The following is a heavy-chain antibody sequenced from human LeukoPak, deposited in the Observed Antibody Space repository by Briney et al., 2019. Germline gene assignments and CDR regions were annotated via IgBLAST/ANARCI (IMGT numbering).Heavy chain of an antibody. CDR3: AKDLQDGYNLNYYFDY. Sequence: PGGSLRLSCAASGFTFSSYGMHWVRQAPGKGLEWVAVIWYDGSNKYYADSVKGRFTISRDNSKNTLYLQMNSLRAEDTAVYYCAKDLQDGYNLNYYFDYWGQGTLVTVPS. CDR2: IWYDGSNK. CDR1: GFTFSSYG. V-gene: IGHV3-33*06. D-gene: IGHD5-24*01. J-gene: IGHJ4*02.